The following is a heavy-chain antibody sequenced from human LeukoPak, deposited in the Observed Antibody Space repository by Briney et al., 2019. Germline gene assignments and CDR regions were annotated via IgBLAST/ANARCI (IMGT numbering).Heavy chain of an antibody. CDR3: ARLRMISFGGVIAYFDY. V-gene: IGHV4-38-2*01. Sequence: PSETLSLTCAVSGYSISSGYYWGWIRQPPGNGLEWIGNIYHSGSTYYNPSLKSRVTISVDTSKNQFSLNLSSVTAADTAVYYCARLRMISFGGVIAYFDYWGQGTLVTVSS. CDR1: GYSISSGYY. CDR2: IYHSGST. D-gene: IGHD3-16*02. J-gene: IGHJ4*02.